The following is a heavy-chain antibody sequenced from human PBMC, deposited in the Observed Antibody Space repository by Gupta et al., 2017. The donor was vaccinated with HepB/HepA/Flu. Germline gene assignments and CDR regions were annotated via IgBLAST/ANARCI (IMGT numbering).Heavy chain of an antibody. Sequence: EVQLVESGGGLVKSGGSLRSACAASGFHLSSDSMNWVRQAPGKGLEWVSSISSSSSYIYYADSVKGRFTISRDNAKNSLYLQMNSLRAEDTAVYYCARDAVHYYDSSGYSLDYWGQGTLVTVSS. CDR3: ARDAVHYYDSSGYSLDY. CDR1: GFHLSSDS. V-gene: IGHV3-21*01. D-gene: IGHD3-22*01. J-gene: IGHJ4*02. CDR2: ISSSSSYI.